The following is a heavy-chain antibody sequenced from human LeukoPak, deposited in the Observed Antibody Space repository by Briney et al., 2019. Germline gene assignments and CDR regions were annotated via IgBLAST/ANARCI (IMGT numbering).Heavy chain of an antibody. J-gene: IGHJ4*02. Sequence: SETLSLTCTVSGGSISSYYWSWIRQPPGKGLEWIGYIYYSGSTNYNPSLKSRVTISVDTSKNQFSLKLSSVTAADTAVYYCARGTRPDYWGQGTLVAVSS. D-gene: IGHD2-2*01. CDR2: IYYSGST. V-gene: IGHV4-59*01. CDR3: ARGTRPDY. CDR1: GGSISSYY.